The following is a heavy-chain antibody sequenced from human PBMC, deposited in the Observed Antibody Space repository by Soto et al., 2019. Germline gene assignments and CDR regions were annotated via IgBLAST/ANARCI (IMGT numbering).Heavy chain of an antibody. CDR3: ARASDYGDYASYWFDP. Sequence: SETLSLTCTVSGGSIRSGGYYWSWIRQHPGKGLEWIGYIYYSGSTSYNPSLKSRVTISVDTSKNQFSLKLSSVTAADTAVYYCARASDYGDYASYWFDPWGQGTRVTVSS. CDR2: IYYSGST. J-gene: IGHJ5*02. CDR1: GGSIRSGGYY. D-gene: IGHD4-17*01. V-gene: IGHV4-31*03.